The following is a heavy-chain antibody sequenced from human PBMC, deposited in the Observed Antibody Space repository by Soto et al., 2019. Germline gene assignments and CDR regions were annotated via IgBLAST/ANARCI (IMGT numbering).Heavy chain of an antibody. D-gene: IGHD2-21*02. CDR2: IYPGDSDT. CDR1: GYSFTSYW. V-gene: IGHV5-51*01. CDR3: AGTATIDYYYGMDV. Sequence: PGESLKISCKCSGYSFTSYWLGWVRQMPGKGLEWMGIIYPGDSDTRYSPSFQGHVTISADKSIRTASLQGSSLKASDTAMYYCAGTATIDYYYGMDVWGQGTTVTVTS. J-gene: IGHJ6*02.